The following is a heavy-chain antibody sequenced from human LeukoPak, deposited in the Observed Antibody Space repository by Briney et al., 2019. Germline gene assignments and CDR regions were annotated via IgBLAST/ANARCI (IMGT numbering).Heavy chain of an antibody. CDR2: IKQDGSEK. J-gene: IGHJ5*02. D-gene: IGHD1-26*01. CDR3: ARVGSSRGNWFDP. Sequence: GGSLRLSCAASGFTFSSYWMSWVRQAPGQGLEWVANIKQDGSEKYYVDSVKGRFTISRDNAKNSLYLQMNSLRAEDTAVYYCARVGSSRGNWFDPWGQGTLVTVSS. CDR1: GFTFSSYW. V-gene: IGHV3-7*01.